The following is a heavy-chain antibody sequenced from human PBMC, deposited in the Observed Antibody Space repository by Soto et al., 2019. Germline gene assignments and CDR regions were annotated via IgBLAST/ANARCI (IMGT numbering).Heavy chain of an antibody. Sequence: QVQLVQSGAEVKKPGSSVKVSCKASGGTFSSYTISWVRQAPGQGLEWMGRIIPILGIANYAQKFQGRVTITADKSTSTAYMELSSLRSEDTAVYYCARGIRKVRGKNYYYYGMDVWGQGTTVTVSS. V-gene: IGHV1-69*02. CDR3: ARGIRKVRGKNYYYYGMDV. D-gene: IGHD3-10*01. CDR1: GGTFSSYT. J-gene: IGHJ6*02. CDR2: IIPILGIA.